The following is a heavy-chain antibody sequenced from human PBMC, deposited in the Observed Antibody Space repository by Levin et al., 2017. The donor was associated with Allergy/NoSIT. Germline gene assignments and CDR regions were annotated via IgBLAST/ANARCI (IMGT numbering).Heavy chain of an antibody. CDR2: INHSGST. D-gene: IGHD3-22*01. V-gene: IGHV4-34*01. Sequence: SETLSLTCAVYGGSFSGYYWSWIRQPPGKGLEWIGEINHSGSTNYNPSLKSRVTISVDTSKNQFSLKLSSVTAADTAVYYCARGRYYYDSSGYDWGQGTLVTVSS. J-gene: IGHJ4*02. CDR3: ARGRYYYDSSGYD. CDR1: GGSFSGYY.